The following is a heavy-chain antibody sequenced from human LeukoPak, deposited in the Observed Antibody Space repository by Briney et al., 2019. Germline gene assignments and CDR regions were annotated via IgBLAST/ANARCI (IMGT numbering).Heavy chain of an antibody. CDR2: TKDKGYSYTT. CDR3: ASIRGVFGY. V-gene: IGHV3-72*01. Sequence: GGSLRLSCAVSGFTFSDLFMDWVRQAPGKGLEWVGRTKDKGYSYTTEYAASVKGRFTISRDDSKNLVYLQMNSLKTEDTAVYYCASIRGVFGYWGQGTLVTVSS. J-gene: IGHJ4*02. D-gene: IGHD3-10*01. CDR1: GFTFSDLF.